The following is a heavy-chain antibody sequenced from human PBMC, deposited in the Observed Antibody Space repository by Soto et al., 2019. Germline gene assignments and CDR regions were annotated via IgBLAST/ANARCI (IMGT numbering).Heavy chain of an antibody. CDR2: ISGSGGST. Sequence: GGSLRLSCAASGFTFSSYAMSWVRQAPGKGLEWVSAISGSGGSTYYADSVKGRFTISRDNSKNTLYLQMNSLRAEDTAVYYCAKPLQGYCSGGSCYSYYYYGMDVWGQGTTVTVSS. V-gene: IGHV3-23*01. J-gene: IGHJ6*02. CDR3: AKPLQGYCSGGSCYSYYYYGMDV. D-gene: IGHD2-15*01. CDR1: GFTFSSYA.